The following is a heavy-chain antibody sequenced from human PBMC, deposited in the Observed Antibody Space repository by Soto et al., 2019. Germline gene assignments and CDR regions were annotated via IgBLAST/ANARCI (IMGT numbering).Heavy chain of an antibody. CDR1: GFTFNTYA. Sequence: QVPLVESGGGVVQPGRSLRLSCAASGFTFNTYAMHWVRQAPGKGLEWVAVISYDGSNKYYADSVKGRLTISRDNSKNTLYVQMNSLRGEDTAVYYCAKGQHCSSTSCYFYYYGMDVWGQGTTVAVSS. D-gene: IGHD2-2*01. CDR2: ISYDGSNK. CDR3: AKGQHCSSTSCYFYYYGMDV. V-gene: IGHV3-30*18. J-gene: IGHJ6*02.